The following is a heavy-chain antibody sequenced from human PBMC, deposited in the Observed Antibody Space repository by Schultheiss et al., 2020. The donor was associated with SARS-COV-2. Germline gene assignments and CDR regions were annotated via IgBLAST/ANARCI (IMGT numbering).Heavy chain of an antibody. CDR1: GDFFSTYY. D-gene: IGHD1-26*01. CDR3: ARLDVGLDF. Sequence: SETLSLTCAVSGDFFSTYYWSWVRQPPGKGLEWIGYIYYSGSTDYNPSLRSRVTISVDTSKNQFSLRLTSVTAADTAVYYCARLDVGLDFWGQGTLVTVSS. J-gene: IGHJ4*02. V-gene: IGHV4-59*01. CDR2: IYYSGST.